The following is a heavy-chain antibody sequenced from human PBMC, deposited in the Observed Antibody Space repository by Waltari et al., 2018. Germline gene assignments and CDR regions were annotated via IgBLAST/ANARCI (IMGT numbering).Heavy chain of an antibody. D-gene: IGHD2-2*01. J-gene: IGHJ6*02. Sequence: QVQLQESGPRLVTPSETLSLTCTVSGGPISRHYWSWIRQSPGKGPEWMGIIFYSGITNYNPSLKSRVNISVDTSKNQFSLNLTSVTGADTALYYCARHTGYCGSSSCSYYYYGMDVWGQGTTVTVSS. CDR3: ARHTGYCGSSSCSYYYYGMDV. V-gene: IGHV4-59*08. CDR2: IFYSGIT. CDR1: GGPISRHY.